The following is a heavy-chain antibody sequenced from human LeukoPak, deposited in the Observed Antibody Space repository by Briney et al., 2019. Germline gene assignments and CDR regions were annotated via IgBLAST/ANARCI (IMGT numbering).Heavy chain of an antibody. J-gene: IGHJ4*02. V-gene: IGHV3-21*01. CDR2: IISTSDI. Sequence: GGSLRLSCAASGFTFSSYSMNWVRQAPGKGLEWVSSIISTSDIYYADSVRGRFTISRDNAKNSLYLQMNSLRAEDTAIYYCASVRSGDTRDFDYWGQGTLVTVSS. D-gene: IGHD4-17*01. CDR1: GFTFSSYS. CDR3: ASVRSGDTRDFDY.